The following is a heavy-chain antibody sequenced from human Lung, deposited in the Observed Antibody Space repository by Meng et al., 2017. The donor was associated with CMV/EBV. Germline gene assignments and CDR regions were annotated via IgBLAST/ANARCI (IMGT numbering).Heavy chain of an antibody. D-gene: IGHD6-13*01. CDR2: IPHDGSIK. Sequence: GGSXRPSCPASGLTFSDNGSHWVRQAPGKGLEWVTFIPHDGSIKFYADSVRGRFTISRDNSQNTVYLQMDNLRVEDTTVYYCANGEGSRWDDAFDIWGPGTMVTVSS. V-gene: IGHV3-30*02. CDR1: GLTFSDNG. CDR3: ANGEGSRWDDAFDI. J-gene: IGHJ3*02.